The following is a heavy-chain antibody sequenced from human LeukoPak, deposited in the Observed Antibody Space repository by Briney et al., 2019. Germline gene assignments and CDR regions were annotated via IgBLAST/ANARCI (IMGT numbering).Heavy chain of an antibody. CDR2: IYDNGGT. D-gene: IGHD3-10*01. CDR1: GASISSFY. CDR3: ARIGSGNYYWFDT. Sequence: SATLSLTCTVTGASISSFYWSWIRQPPGKRLEWIGYIYDNGGTNYNPSFESRLTISVDTSKNQFSLKLKSVTAADTAVYYCARIGSGNYYWFDTWGQGTLVTVSS. V-gene: IGHV4-59*01. J-gene: IGHJ5*02.